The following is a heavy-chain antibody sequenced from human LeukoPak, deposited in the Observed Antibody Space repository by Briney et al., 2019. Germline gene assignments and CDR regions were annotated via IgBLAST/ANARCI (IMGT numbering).Heavy chain of an antibody. CDR1: GGSISSYY. CDR2: IYYSGST. CDR3: ARVKAATGTTNDAFDI. V-gene: IGHV4-59*01. J-gene: IGHJ3*02. D-gene: IGHD1-1*01. Sequence: PSETLSLTCTVSGGSISSYYWSWIRQPPGKGLEWIGYIYYSGSTNYNPSLKSRVTISVDTSKNQFSLKLSSVTAADTAVYYCARVKAATGTTNDAFDIWGQGTMVTVSS.